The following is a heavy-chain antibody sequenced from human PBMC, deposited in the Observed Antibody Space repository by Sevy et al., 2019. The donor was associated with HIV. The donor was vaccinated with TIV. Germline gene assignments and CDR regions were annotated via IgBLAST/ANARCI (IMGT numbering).Heavy chain of an antibody. J-gene: IGHJ4*02. D-gene: IGHD5-18*01. Sequence: GGSLRLSCAASGFTFSGAGFHWVRQTSGKCLEWIGRIRTKPNNYATAYSASMKGRFAISRDDSKNTTYLQLNTLKTEDTAVYYCTCGYGRFDYWGQGTLVTVSS. CDR2: IRTKPNNYAT. V-gene: IGHV3-73*01. CDR3: TCGYGRFDY. CDR1: GFTFSGAG.